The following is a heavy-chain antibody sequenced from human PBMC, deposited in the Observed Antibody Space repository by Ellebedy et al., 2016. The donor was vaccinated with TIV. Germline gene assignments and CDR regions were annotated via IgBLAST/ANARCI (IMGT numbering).Heavy chain of an antibody. J-gene: IGHJ6*02. CDR3: ARDPYYYGSGSYYYYYYGMNV. V-gene: IGHV3-23*01. CDR2: ISGSGGST. Sequence: GGSLRLXXAASGFTFSNAWMSCVRQAPGKGLEWVSAISGSGGSTYYADSVKGRFTISRDNSKNTLYLQMNSLRAEDTAVYYCARDPYYYGSGSYYYYYYGMNVWGQGTTVTVSS. CDR1: GFTFSNAW. D-gene: IGHD3-10*01.